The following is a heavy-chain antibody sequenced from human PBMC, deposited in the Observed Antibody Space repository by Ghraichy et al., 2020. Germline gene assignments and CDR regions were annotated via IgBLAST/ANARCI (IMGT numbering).Heavy chain of an antibody. CDR1: GGSISSGGYY. D-gene: IGHD3-10*01. Sequence: SLNISCTVSGGSISSGGYYWSWIRQHPGKGLEWIGYIYYSGSTYYNPSLKSRVTISVDTSKNQFSLKLSSVTAADTAVYYCARGGFGELSLFDYWGQGTLVTVSS. CDR3: ARGGFGELSLFDY. CDR2: IYYSGST. V-gene: IGHV4-31*03. J-gene: IGHJ4*02.